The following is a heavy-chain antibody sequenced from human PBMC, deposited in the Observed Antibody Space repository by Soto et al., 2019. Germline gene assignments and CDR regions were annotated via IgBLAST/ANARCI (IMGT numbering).Heavy chain of an antibody. D-gene: IGHD7-27*01. Sequence: EVQLVEFGGRLVQPGGSLRLSCVASGFTFSSYSMVWVRQAPGKGLEWIAYIFVSSTTIHYADSVKGRFTVSRDNTQNYVFLLMNGLRAEKTAFYTGARDKAWAFNYWGQGTKVIVSS. CDR3: ARDKAWAFNY. J-gene: IGHJ4*02. V-gene: IGHV3-48*04. CDR1: GFTFSSYS. CDR2: IFVSSTTI.